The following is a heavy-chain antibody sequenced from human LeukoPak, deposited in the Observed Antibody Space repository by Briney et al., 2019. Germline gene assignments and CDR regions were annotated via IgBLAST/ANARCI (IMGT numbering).Heavy chain of an antibody. CDR1: GYSISSGYY. D-gene: IGHD6-19*01. CDR3: ARDLGSSGWTI. J-gene: IGHJ4*02. CDR2: IYYSGST. Sequence: PSETLSLTCTVSGYSISSGYYWGWIRPPPGKGLEWIGSIYYSGSTYYNPSLKSRVTISVDTSKNQFSLKLSSVTAADTAVYYRARDLGSSGWTIWGQGTLVTVSS. V-gene: IGHV4-38-2*02.